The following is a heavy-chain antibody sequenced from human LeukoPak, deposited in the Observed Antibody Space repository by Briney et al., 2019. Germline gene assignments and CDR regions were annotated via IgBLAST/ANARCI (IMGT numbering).Heavy chain of an antibody. V-gene: IGHV4-31*01. D-gene: IGHD4-17*01. J-gene: IGHJ4*02. CDR3: ARVGTVTKVFDY. CDR1: GGALSSGGYY. CDR2: IYYSGST. Sequence: LTCTFTGGALSSGGYYWSWIRQHPGKGLEWIGYIYYSGSTYYNPSLKSQVTISVDTSKNQFSLKLSSVTAADTAVYYCARVGTVTKVFDYWGQGTLVTVSS.